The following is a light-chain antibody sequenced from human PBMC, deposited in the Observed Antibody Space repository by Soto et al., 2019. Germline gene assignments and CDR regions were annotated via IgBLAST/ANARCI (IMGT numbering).Light chain of an antibody. Sequence: QSVLTQPPSVSGAPGQRVTISCPGSSSNIGAGYDVHWYQQLPGTAPKLLIYGNSNRPSGVPDRFSGSKSGTSASLAITGLQAEDEADYYGQSYDSSLSGFYVFGTGTKLTVL. V-gene: IGLV1-40*01. CDR3: QSYDSSLSGFYV. CDR1: SSNIGAGYD. CDR2: GNS. J-gene: IGLJ1*01.